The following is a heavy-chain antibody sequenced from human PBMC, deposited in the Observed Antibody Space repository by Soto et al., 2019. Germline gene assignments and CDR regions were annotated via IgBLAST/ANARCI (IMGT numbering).Heavy chain of an antibody. CDR3: ARVACSGSCYSRGWFDP. CDR2: ISAYNGNT. J-gene: IGHJ5*02. CDR1: GYTFTSYG. V-gene: IGHV1-18*01. D-gene: IGHD2-15*01. Sequence: QVQLVQSGAEVKKPGASVKVSCKAPGYTFTSYGISWVRQAPGQGLEWMGWISAYNGNTNYAQKLQGRVTMTTDTSTSTAYMEVRSLRSDDTAVYYCARVACSGSCYSRGWFDPWGQGTLVTVSS.